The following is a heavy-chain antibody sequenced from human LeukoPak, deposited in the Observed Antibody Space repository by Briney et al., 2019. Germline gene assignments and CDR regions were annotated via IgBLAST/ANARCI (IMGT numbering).Heavy chain of an antibody. J-gene: IGHJ4*02. CDR2: ISGSGGST. CDR1: GVTLSNYG. D-gene: IGHD3-22*01. V-gene: IGHV3-23*01. CDR3: AKRGVVIRVILVGFHKEANYFDS. Sequence: GGSLRLSCAVSGVTLSNYGMSWVRQAPGKGLGWVAGISGSGGSTNYADSVKGRFTISRDNLKNTLYLQMNSLRAEDTAVYFCAKRGVVIRVILVGFHKEANYFDSWGQGALVTVSS.